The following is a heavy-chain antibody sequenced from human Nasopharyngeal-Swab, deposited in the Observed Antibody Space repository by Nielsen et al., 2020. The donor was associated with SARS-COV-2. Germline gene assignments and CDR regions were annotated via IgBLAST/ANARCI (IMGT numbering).Heavy chain of an antibody. CDR2: FDPEDGET. D-gene: IGHD3-3*01. Sequence: ASVKVSCKVSGYTLTELSMHWVRQAPGKGLGWMGGFDPEDGETIYAQKFQGRVTMTEDTSTDTAYMELSSLRSEDTAVYYCATGIWSGYYYGMDVWGQGTTVTVSS. V-gene: IGHV1-24*01. J-gene: IGHJ6*02. CDR3: ATGIWSGYYYGMDV. CDR1: GYTLTELS.